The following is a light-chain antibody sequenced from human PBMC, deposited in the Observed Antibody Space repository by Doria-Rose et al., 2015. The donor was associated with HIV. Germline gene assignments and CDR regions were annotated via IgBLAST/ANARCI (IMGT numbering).Light chain of an antibody. CDR3: QQYNSYSWT. Sequence: TQSPSTLSASVGDRVTTTCRASQSINGWLAWYQQKPGKAPKLLIYKASSLESGVPSRFSGSGSGTEFTLTISSLQPDDFATYYCQQYNSYSWTFGQGTKVEIK. CDR2: KAS. V-gene: IGKV1-5*03. J-gene: IGKJ1*01. CDR1: QSINGW.